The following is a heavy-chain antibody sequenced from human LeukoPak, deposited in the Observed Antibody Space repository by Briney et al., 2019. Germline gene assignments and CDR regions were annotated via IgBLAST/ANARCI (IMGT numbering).Heavy chain of an antibody. CDR2: IYHSGST. CDR3: ASYTMVRGVDY. CDR1: GYSISSGYY. D-gene: IGHD3-10*01. Sequence: SETLSLTCTVSGYSISSGYYWGWIRQPPGKGLEWIGSIYHSGSTYYNPSLKSRVTISVDTSKNQFSLKLSSVTAADTAVYYCASYTMVRGVDYWGQGTLVTVSS. J-gene: IGHJ4*02. V-gene: IGHV4-38-2*02.